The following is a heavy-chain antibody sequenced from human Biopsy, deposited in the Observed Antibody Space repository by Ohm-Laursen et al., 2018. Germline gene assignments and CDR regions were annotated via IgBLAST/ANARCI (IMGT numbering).Heavy chain of an antibody. CDR2: INPNSGGT. J-gene: IGHJ4*02. CDR3: ATITRGATRFPFDY. CDR1: GYTFTGYY. Sequence: GASVKVSCNASGYTFTGYYMHWVRQAPGQGLEWMGWINPNSGGTNYAQKFQGRVTMTRDTSISTAYMELSRLRSDDTAVYYCATITRGATRFPFDYWGQGTLVTVSP. D-gene: IGHD1-26*01. V-gene: IGHV1-2*02.